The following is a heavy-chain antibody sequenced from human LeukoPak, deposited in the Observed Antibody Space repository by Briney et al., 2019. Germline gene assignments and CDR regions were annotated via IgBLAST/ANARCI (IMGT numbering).Heavy chain of an antibody. CDR1: GYSFTSYW. Sequence: GESLKIPCKGSGYSFTSYWIGWVRQLPGKGLEWMGIIYPGDSDTRYSPSFQGQVTISADKSISTAYLQWSSLKASDTAMYYCAKGLRYFDWFLAPVFDYWGQGTLVTVSS. D-gene: IGHD3-9*01. CDR2: IYPGDSDT. CDR3: AKGLRYFDWFLAPVFDY. J-gene: IGHJ4*02. V-gene: IGHV5-51*01.